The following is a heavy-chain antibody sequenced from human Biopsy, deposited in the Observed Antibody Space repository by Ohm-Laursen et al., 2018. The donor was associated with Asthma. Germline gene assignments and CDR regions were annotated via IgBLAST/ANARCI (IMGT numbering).Heavy chain of an antibody. Sequence: SLRLSCAASGFSFTSYGMHWVRQAPGRRLEWVAVVSYDGGVAHYADSMKARFTISRDNAKSTLYLQMNRLRTDDTAVYYCAKRRGYSDLTDFDHWGQGTLVTVSS. D-gene: IGHD3-3*01. J-gene: IGHJ4*02. CDR1: GFSFTSYG. V-gene: IGHV3-30*18. CDR3: AKRRGYSDLTDFDH. CDR2: VSYDGGVA.